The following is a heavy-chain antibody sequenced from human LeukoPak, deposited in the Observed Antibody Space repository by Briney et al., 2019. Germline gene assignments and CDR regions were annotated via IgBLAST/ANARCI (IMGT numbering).Heavy chain of an antibody. CDR3: AKSPICSGGSCYALPPVDY. Sequence: GGSLRLSCAASGFTFSSYAMSWVRQAPGKGLEWVSAISGSGGSTYYADSVKGRFTISRDNSKNTLYLQMNSLRAEDTAVYYCAKSPICSGGSCYALPPVDYWGQGTLVTVSS. CDR2: ISGSGGST. V-gene: IGHV3-23*01. CDR1: GFTFSSYA. J-gene: IGHJ4*02. D-gene: IGHD2-15*01.